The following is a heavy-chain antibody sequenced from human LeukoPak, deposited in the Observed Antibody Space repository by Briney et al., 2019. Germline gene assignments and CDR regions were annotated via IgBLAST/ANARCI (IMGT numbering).Heavy chain of an antibody. D-gene: IGHD3-10*01. V-gene: IGHV5-51*01. J-gene: IGHJ3*02. CDR2: IYPGDSDT. CDR1: GYTFTSYG. CDR3: ARQGYYGSGSYQTGDAFDI. Sequence: GASVKVSCKASGYTFTSYGISWVRQMPGKGLEWMGIIYPGDSDTRYSPSFQGQVTISADKSISTAYLQWSSLKASDTAMYYCARQGYYGSGSYQTGDAFDIWGQGTMVTVSS.